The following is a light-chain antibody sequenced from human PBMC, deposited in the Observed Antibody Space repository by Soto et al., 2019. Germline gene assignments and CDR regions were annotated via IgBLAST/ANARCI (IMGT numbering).Light chain of an antibody. CDR3: QQSYSAPPT. V-gene: IGKV1-39*01. J-gene: IGKJ1*01. CDR2: AAS. CDR1: QSVSSF. Sequence: DIQMTQSPSSLSASVGDRVTITCRASQSVSSFLNWYQQKPGKAPQLLIYAASSLQSGVPSRFSGSGSGTDFTLTISSLQPEDFATYYCQQSYSAPPTFGRGTKVEIK.